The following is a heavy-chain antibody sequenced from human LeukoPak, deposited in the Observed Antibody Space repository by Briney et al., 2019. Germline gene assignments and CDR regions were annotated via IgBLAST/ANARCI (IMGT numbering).Heavy chain of an antibody. V-gene: IGHV3-21*01. CDR2: ISSSRNYI. Sequence: GGSLRLSCAVSGFTLSSYSMKWVRQAPGKGLEWVSSISSSRNYIYYADSVKGRFTISRDNAKDSLYLQMHSLRAEDTAVYYCARAFPRYCSGGSCYFPLDYWGQGTLVTVSS. D-gene: IGHD2-15*01. CDR3: ARAFPRYCSGGSCYFPLDY. CDR1: GFTLSSYS. J-gene: IGHJ4*02.